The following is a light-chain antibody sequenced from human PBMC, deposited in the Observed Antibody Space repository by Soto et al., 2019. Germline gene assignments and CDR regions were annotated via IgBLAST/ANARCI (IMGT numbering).Light chain of an antibody. V-gene: IGKV2-28*01. J-gene: IGKJ5*01. Sequence: DIVMTQSPLSLPVTPGEPSSISCSSSQSLQHSNGYNYLDWYFQKPGQSPQLLIHLASNRASGVPVRFSGSGSGTDFTLNISSVEAEDVGLYYCMQGVQMPPITFGQGTRLEIK. CDR3: MQGVQMPPIT. CDR1: QSLQHSNGYNY. CDR2: LAS.